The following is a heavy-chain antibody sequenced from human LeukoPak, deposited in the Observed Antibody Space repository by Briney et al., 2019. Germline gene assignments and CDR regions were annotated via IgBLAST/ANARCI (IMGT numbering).Heavy chain of an antibody. J-gene: IGHJ5*02. D-gene: IGHD3-3*01. V-gene: IGHV1-46*01. Sequence: ASAKVSCKASGYTFTSYYMHWVRQAPGQGLEWMGIINPSGGSTSYAQKFQGRGTMTRDMSTSTVYMELSSLRSEDTAVYYCARDVGRYTIFGGNNWFDPWGQGTLVTVSS. CDR1: GYTFTSYY. CDR3: ARDVGRYTIFGGNNWFDP. CDR2: INPSGGST.